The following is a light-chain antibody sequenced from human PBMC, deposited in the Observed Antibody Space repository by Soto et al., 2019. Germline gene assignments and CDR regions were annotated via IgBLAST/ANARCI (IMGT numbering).Light chain of an antibody. CDR1: SSDVGGYNY. J-gene: IGLJ1*01. CDR3: SSYTSSFYV. V-gene: IGLV2-14*04. Sequence: SPGHSITISFTGTSSDVGGYNYVSWYQQHPGKAPKLMIYDVSNRPSGVSNRFSGSKSGNTASLTISGLQAEDEADYYCSSYTSSFYVFGTGTKVTVL. CDR2: DVS.